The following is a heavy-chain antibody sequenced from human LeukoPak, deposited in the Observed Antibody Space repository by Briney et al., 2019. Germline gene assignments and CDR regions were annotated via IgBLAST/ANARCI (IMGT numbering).Heavy chain of an antibody. J-gene: IGHJ4*02. CDR1: GGTFSSYA. D-gene: IGHD5-12*01. Sequence: SVTVSCKASGGTFSSYAISWVRQAPGQGLEWMGRIIPILGIANYAQKFQGRVTITADKSTSTAYMELSSLRSEDTAVYYCARDGAQVATTYFDYWGQGTLVTVSS. CDR2: IIPILGIA. V-gene: IGHV1-69*04. CDR3: ARDGAQVATTYFDY.